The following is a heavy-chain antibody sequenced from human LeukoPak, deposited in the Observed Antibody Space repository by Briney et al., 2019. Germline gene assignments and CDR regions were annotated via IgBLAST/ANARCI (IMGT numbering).Heavy chain of an antibody. CDR3: ARDLRSSGYYAFDY. V-gene: IGHV3-21*01. J-gene: IGHJ4*02. CDR1: GFTFSSFT. Sequence: GGSLRLSCAASGFTFSSFTMNWVRQAPGKGLEWVSSISSSSSYIYYADSLKGRFTISRDNAKNSLYLQMNSLRAEDTAVYYCARDLRSSGYYAFDYWGQGTLVTVPS. D-gene: IGHD3-22*01. CDR2: ISSSSSYI.